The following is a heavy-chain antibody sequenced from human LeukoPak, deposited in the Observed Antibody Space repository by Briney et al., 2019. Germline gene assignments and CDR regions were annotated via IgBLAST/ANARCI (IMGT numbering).Heavy chain of an antibody. CDR2: VNWNGGTI. Sequence: SGGSLRLSCAASGFTFDDYAMHWVRQAPGKGLEWVSGVNWNGGTIGYADSVKGRFTISRDNAKNSLYLQMNSLRAEGTALYYCAKDSRGHCRGDSCYGFDSWGQGTLVTVSS. CDR1: GFTFDDYA. V-gene: IGHV3-9*01. D-gene: IGHD2-15*01. J-gene: IGHJ4*02. CDR3: AKDSRGHCRGDSCYGFDS.